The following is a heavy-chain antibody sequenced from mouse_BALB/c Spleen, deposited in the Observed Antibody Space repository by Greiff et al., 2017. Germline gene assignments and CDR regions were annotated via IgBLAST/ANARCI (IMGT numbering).Heavy chain of an antibody. Sequence: VQLQQSGAELVKPGASVKLSCTASGFNIKDTYMHWVKQRPEQGLEWIGRIDPANGNTKYDPKFQGKATITADTSSNTAYLQLSSLTSEDTAVYYGARFYDYDAGYAMDYWGQGTSVTVSS. J-gene: IGHJ4*01. D-gene: IGHD2-4*01. CDR2: IDPANGNT. CDR1: GFNIKDTY. V-gene: IGHV14-3*02. CDR3: ARFYDYDAGYAMDY.